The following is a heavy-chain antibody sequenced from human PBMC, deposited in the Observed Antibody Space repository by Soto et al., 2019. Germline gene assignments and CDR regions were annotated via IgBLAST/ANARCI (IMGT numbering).Heavy chain of an antibody. V-gene: IGHV4-31*03. D-gene: IGHD6-19*01. CDR2: IYYSGST. J-gene: IGHJ4*02. CDR1: GGSISSGGYY. CDR3: ARRFRSGSFFDY. Sequence: QVQLQESGPGLVKPSQTLSLTCTVSGGSISSGGYYWSWIRQHPGKGLEWIGYIYYSGSTYYNPSLKSRVTKSVDTSKNQVDLKLSSVTAADTAVYYCARRFRSGSFFDYWGQGTLVTVSS.